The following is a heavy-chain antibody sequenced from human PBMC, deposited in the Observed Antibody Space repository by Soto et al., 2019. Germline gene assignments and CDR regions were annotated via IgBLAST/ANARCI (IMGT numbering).Heavy chain of an antibody. J-gene: IGHJ5*02. CDR3: ARGEGTTLRNWFDP. D-gene: IGHD4-17*01. V-gene: IGHV3-30-3*01. CDR1: GFTFGSYA. Sequence: QVQLVESGGGVVHAGRSLRLSCAASGFTFGSYAMHWVRQAPGKGLEWVAVISYDGSNKYYADSVKGRFTISRDNSKNTLYLQMNSLRAEDTAVYYCARGEGTTLRNWFDPWGQGTLVTVSS. CDR2: ISYDGSNK.